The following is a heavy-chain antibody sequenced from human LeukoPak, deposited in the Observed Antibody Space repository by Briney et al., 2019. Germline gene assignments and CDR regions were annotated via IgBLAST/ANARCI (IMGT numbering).Heavy chain of an antibody. CDR3: ARVLASYGSGSYYTPVYYYYMDV. CDR2: IYSGGST. J-gene: IGHJ6*03. D-gene: IGHD3-10*01. Sequence: GGSLRLSCAASRFTFSNYAMSWVRQAPGKGLEWVSVIYSGGSTYYADSVKGRFTISRDNSKNTLYLQMNSLRAEDTAVYYCARVLASYGSGSYYTPVYYYYMDVWGKGTTVTISS. V-gene: IGHV3-53*01. CDR1: RFTFSNYA.